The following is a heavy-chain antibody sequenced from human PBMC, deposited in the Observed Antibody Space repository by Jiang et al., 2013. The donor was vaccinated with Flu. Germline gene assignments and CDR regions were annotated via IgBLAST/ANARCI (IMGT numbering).Heavy chain of an antibody. V-gene: IGHV4-39*01. CDR1: GGSISSSSYY. J-gene: IGHJ4*02. D-gene: IGHD4-17*01. Sequence: GSGLVKPSETLSLTCTVSGGSISSSSYYWGWIRQPPGKGLEWIGSIYYSGSTYYNPSLKSRVTISVDTSKNQFSLKLSSVTAADTAVYYCARHPSHYGDSTRGYFDYWGQGTLVTVSS. CDR3: ARHPSHYGDSTRGYFDY. CDR2: IYYSGST.